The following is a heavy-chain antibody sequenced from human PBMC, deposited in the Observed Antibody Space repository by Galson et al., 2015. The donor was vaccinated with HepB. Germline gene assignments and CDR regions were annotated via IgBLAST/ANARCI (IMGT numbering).Heavy chain of an antibody. V-gene: IGHV3-30*18. J-gene: IGHJ4*02. CDR1: GFTFSSYD. CDR3: AKQGGSYYFSAFDY. D-gene: IGHD1-26*01. CDR2: ISYEGSKI. Sequence: SLRLSCAASGFTFSSYDMHWVRQAPGKGQEWVAAISYEGSKIYYTDSVKGRFTISRDNSKNTLYLQMNSLRAEDTAVYYCAKQGGSYYFSAFDYWGQGSLVTVSS.